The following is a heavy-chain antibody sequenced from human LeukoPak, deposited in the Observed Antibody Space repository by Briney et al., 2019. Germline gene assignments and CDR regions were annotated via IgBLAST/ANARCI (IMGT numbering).Heavy chain of an antibody. Sequence: PGRSLRLSCAASRFTFSSYAMSWVRQAPGKGLEWVSAISGDGGNTYYADSVKGRFTISRDNSKNTLYLQMNSLRAEDTAVYYCAKDQYSWSYILGYFDCRGQGTLVTVSS. D-gene: IGHD1-26*01. V-gene: IGHV3-23*01. CDR3: AKDQYSWSYILGYFDC. CDR2: ISGDGGNT. J-gene: IGHJ4*02. CDR1: RFTFSSYA.